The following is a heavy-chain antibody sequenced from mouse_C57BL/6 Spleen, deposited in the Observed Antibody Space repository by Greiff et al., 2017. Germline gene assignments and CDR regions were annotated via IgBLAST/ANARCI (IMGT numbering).Heavy chain of an antibody. V-gene: IGHV3-6*01. Sequence: EVQLQQSGPGLVKPSQSLSLTCSVTGYSITSGYYWNWIRQFPGNKLEWMGYISYDGSNNYNQYLKNRISITRDTSKNQFFLKLNSVTTEDTATDYCARDGTPYAMDDWGQGTSVTVSS. CDR2: ISYDGSN. CDR1: GYSITSGYY. CDR3: ARDGTPYAMDD. J-gene: IGHJ4*01. D-gene: IGHD3-3*01.